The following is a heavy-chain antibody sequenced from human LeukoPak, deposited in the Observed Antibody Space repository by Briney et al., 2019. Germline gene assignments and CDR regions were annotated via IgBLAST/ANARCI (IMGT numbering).Heavy chain of an antibody. CDR2: INSNGNYI. J-gene: IGHJ4*02. Sequence: GGSLRLSCAASGFTFSTYSMNWVRQAPGKGLEWVSFINSNGNYIFDADSLKGRFTISRDNAKNSLYLQMNNLRAEDTAVYYCARGRNDYGSGIYYQVSPFDYWGQGTLVTVSS. CDR1: GFTFSTYS. CDR3: ARGRNDYGSGIYYQVSPFDY. V-gene: IGHV3-21*01. D-gene: IGHD3-10*01.